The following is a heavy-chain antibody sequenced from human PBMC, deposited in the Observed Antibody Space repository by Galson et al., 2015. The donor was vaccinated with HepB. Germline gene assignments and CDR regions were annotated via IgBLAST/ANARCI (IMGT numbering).Heavy chain of an antibody. J-gene: IGHJ6*02. D-gene: IGHD3-10*01. CDR3: AGRISLVRGIITKPDYYYGMDV. Sequence: SLRLSCAASEFTFSSYWMNWVRQAPGKGLEWVANINPDGSEKYYVASLKGRFTISRDNAKNSLYLQMDSLRAEDTAVYYCAGRISLVRGIITKPDYYYGMDVWGQGTTVTVAS. CDR2: INPDGSEK. CDR1: EFTFSSYW. V-gene: IGHV3-7*03.